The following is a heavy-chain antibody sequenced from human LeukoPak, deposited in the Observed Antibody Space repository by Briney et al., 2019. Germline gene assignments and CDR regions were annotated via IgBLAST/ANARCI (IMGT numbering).Heavy chain of an antibody. J-gene: IGHJ4*02. CDR2: IDFSGDYI. D-gene: IGHD6-19*01. V-gene: IGHV3-21*01. Sequence: PGGSLRLSCAASGFTFSTYSMNWVRQGPGKGLEWVSTIDFSGDYIYYADSLKGRFTISRDNAKNSVHLQMNSLRAEDTAVYYCAICHWYSSGCRNDYWGQGTLVTVSS. CDR1: GFTFSTYS. CDR3: AICHWYSSGCRNDY.